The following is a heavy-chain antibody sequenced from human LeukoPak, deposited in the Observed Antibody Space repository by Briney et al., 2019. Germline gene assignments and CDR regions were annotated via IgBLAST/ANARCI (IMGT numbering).Heavy chain of an antibody. CDR1: GFTFSRCG. V-gene: IGHV3-33*01. Sequence: GGSLRLSCAASGFTFSRCGMHWVRQAPGKGLEWVAVIWYDGSNKYYADSVKGRFTISRDNSKNTLYLEMNSLRAEDTAVYYCARDYYYDSSGYWDYYFDYWGQGTLVSVSS. D-gene: IGHD3-22*01. CDR3: ARDYYYDSSGYWDYYFDY. CDR2: IWYDGSNK. J-gene: IGHJ4*02.